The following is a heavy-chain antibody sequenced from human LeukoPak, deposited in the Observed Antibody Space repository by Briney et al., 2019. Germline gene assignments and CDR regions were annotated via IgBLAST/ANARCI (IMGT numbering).Heavy chain of an antibody. CDR3: AGLPGGYCSGDGCYPSLYTWFDP. CDR2: IYYSGST. D-gene: IGHD2-15*01. V-gene: IGHV4-39*01. CDR1: GGSISSSSYY. Sequence: SETLSLTCTVSGGSISSSSYYWGWIRQPPGTGLEWIGSIYYSGSTYYNPSLKSRVTISVDTSKIQFSLKLSSVTAADTAVYYCAGLPGGYCSGDGCYPSLYTWFDPWGQGTLVTVSS. J-gene: IGHJ5*02.